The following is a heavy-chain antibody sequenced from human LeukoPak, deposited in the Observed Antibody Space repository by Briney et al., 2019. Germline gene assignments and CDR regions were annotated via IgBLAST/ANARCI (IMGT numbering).Heavy chain of an antibody. CDR2: IIPIFTTA. CDR1: GGTFSSYA. V-gene: IGHV1-69*13. D-gene: IGHD3-10*01. CDR3: ARVGGSGSYTSHYFDY. J-gene: IGHJ4*02. Sequence: GASVKVSCKASGGTFSSYAISWVRQAPGQGLEWMGGIIPIFTTADHAQKFQGRVTITADESTSTAYMELSSLRSEDTAVYYCARVGGSGSYTSHYFDYWGQGTLVTVSS.